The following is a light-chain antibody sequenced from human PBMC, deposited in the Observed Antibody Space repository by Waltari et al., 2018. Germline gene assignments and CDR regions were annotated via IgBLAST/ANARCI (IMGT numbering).Light chain of an antibody. CDR3: SSYTSSSNLNV. V-gene: IGLV2-14*03. Sequence: QSALTQPASVSGSPGQSITISCTGPSSDVGGYNYVSWYQQHPGKAPELMIYDVNYRPSGVSNRFSGSKSGNTASLTISGLQAEDEADYYCSSYTSSSNLNVFGSGTKVTVL. CDR2: DVN. J-gene: IGLJ6*01. CDR1: SSDVGGYNY.